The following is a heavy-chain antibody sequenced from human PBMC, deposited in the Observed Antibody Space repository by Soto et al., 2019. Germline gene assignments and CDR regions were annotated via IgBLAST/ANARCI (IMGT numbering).Heavy chain of an antibody. D-gene: IGHD2-21*01. V-gene: IGHV3-33*01. CDR1: GFTFSSYC. CDR3: ARVEHIVPMVV. CDR2: IWYDGSNK. J-gene: IGHJ6*02. Sequence: PGGSLRLSCAASGFTFSSYCMHWVRQAPGKGLEWVAVIWYDGSNKYYADSVKGRFTISRDNSKNTLYLQMNSLRAEDTAVYYCARVEHIVPMVVWGQGTTVTVSS.